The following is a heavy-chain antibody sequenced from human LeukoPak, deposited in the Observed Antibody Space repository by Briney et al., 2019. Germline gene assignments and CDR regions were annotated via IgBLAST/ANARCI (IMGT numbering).Heavy chain of an antibody. CDR3: AKGLYPDY. Sequence: SGGGVVQPGRSPRLSCAASGFTFSSYGMHWVRQAPGKGLEWVAVISYDGSNKYYADSVRGRFTISRDNSKSTLYLQMNSLRAEDTAVYYCAKGLYPDYWGQGTLVTVSS. J-gene: IGHJ4*02. D-gene: IGHD2-8*01. V-gene: IGHV3-30*18. CDR1: GFTFSSYG. CDR2: ISYDGSNK.